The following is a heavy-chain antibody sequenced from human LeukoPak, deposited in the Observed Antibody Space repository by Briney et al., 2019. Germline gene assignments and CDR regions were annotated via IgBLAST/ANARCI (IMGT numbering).Heavy chain of an antibody. CDR2: INPNNGNT. Sequence: ASVKVSCKASGYTFTGYYMHWVRQAPGQGLEWMGWINPNNGNTNYAQKLQGRVTMTTDTSTSTAYMELRSLRSDDTAVYYCARGHWNLLTGGFDPWGQGTLVTVSS. D-gene: IGHD1-1*01. CDR1: GYTFTGYY. J-gene: IGHJ5*02. CDR3: ARGHWNLLTGGFDP. V-gene: IGHV1-18*04.